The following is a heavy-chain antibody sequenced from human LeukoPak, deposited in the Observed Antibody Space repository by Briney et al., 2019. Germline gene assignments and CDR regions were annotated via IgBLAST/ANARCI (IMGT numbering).Heavy chain of an antibody. Sequence: GGSLRLSCAASGFTFSSYWMHWVRQVPGKGLGWVSRINTDKSTTSYADSVKGRFTISRDNVKNTLYLQMNSLRAEDTAVYYCARVAVGEYYFDYWGQGTLVTVSS. J-gene: IGHJ4*02. CDR1: GFTFSSYW. D-gene: IGHD6-19*01. CDR3: ARVAVGEYYFDY. V-gene: IGHV3-74*01. CDR2: INTDKSTT.